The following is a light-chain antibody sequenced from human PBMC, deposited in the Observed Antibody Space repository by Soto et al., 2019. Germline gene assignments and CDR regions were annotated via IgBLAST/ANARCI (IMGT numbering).Light chain of an antibody. CDR3: HQYNNWPPYT. Sequence: EIVMTQSPATLSVFPGERATLSCRASQSVSTNLAWYQQKPGQAPRLLIYDASARATGIPARFSDSRSGTEFTLTIRSLQSEDFAVYYCHQYNNWPPYTFGQGTKLEIK. CDR2: DAS. J-gene: IGKJ2*01. CDR1: QSVSTN. V-gene: IGKV3-15*01.